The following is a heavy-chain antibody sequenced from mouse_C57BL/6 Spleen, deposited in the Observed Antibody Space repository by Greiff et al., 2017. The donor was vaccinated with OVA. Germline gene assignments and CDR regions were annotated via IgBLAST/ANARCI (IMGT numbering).Heavy chain of an antibody. J-gene: IGHJ1*03. CDR2: ISNGGGST. V-gene: IGHV5-12*01. CDR3: SRGGLGLWYFDV. CDR1: GFTFSDYY. Sequence: EVQVVESGGGLVQPGGSLKLSCAASGFTFSDYYMYWVRQTPEKRLEWVAYISNGGGSTYYPDTVKGRCTISRDNAKNTLYLQMIRLTSEDTAMYYCSRGGLGLWYFDVWGTGTTVTVSS. D-gene: IGHD4-1*01.